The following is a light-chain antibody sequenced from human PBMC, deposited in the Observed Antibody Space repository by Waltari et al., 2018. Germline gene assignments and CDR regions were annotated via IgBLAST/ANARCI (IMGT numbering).Light chain of an antibody. Sequence: IVMTQSPDSLAVSLGERATLNCKSSQSLLYSSNNKNSLAWYQQKPGQPPKLLIYWASTPESGVPARFIGSGSGTDFTLTISSLQAEDVAVYYCQQYYITPPVTFGPGTKVDIK. CDR1: QSLLYSSNNKNS. CDR3: QQYYITPPVT. V-gene: IGKV4-1*01. J-gene: IGKJ3*01. CDR2: WAS.